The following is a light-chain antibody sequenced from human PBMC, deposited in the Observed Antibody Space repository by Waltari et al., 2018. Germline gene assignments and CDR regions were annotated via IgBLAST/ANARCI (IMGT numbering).Light chain of an antibody. Sequence: QSALTQPASVSGSPGQSITISCTGTSSDVGSYNLVSWYQQHPGKAPKRIVYEVTKRPSGVSNRFSGAKSGNTASLTISGLQAEDESDYYCCSYAGASTHVVFGGGTKVTVL. V-gene: IGLV2-23*02. CDR2: EVT. CDR3: CSYAGASTHVV. CDR1: SSDVGSYNL. J-gene: IGLJ2*01.